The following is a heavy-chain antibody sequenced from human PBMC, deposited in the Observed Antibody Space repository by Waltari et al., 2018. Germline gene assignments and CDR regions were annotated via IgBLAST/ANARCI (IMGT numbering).Heavy chain of an antibody. J-gene: IGHJ4*02. D-gene: IGHD2-2*01. V-gene: IGHV3-74*01. Sequence: EVQLVESGGGLVQPGGSLRLSCAASGFTFSSYWMHWVRQAPGKGLGWVSRINSDGSSTSYADSVKCRFTISRDNAKNTLYLQMNSLRAEDTAVYYCARGGVVPIVYWGQGTLVTVSS. CDR3: ARGGVVPIVY. CDR1: GFTFSSYW. CDR2: INSDGSST.